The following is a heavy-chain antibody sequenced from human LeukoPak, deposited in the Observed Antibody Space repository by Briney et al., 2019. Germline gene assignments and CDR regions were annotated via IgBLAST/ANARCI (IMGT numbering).Heavy chain of an antibody. CDR3: ARSLPTANFDY. V-gene: IGHV3-7*01. CDR1: GFTFSSYW. CDR2: IKQDGSEK. Sequence: GGSLRLSCAASGFTFSSYWVSWVRQAPGKGLEWVANIKQDGSEKYYVDSVKGRFTISRDNAKNSLYLQMNSLRAEDTAVYYCARSLPTANFDYWGQGTLVTVSS. D-gene: IGHD1-26*01. J-gene: IGHJ4*02.